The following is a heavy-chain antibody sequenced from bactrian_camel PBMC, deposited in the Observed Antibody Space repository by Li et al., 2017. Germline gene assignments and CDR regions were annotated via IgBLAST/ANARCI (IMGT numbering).Heavy chain of an antibody. CDR3: AAGVGSMCSYCSGITCYTKKLSSGY. Sequence: VQLVESGGGLVRPGGSLRLSCAVSGFTVQNYAMTWVRQAPGKGLEWVSTINQNGGTTQYTSSVKGRFTVSRDNAKNTLYLQMNSLKTEDTAVYYCAAGVGSMCSYCSGITCYTKKLSSGYWGQGTQVTVS. V-gene: IGHV3S36*01. J-gene: IGHJ6*01. D-gene: IGHD2*01. CDR2: INQNGGTT. CDR1: GFTVQNYA.